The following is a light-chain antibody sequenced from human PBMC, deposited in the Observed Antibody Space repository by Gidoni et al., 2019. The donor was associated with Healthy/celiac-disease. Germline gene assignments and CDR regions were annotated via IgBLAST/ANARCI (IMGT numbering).Light chain of an antibody. V-gene: IGKV1-33*01. Sequence: DIQRSQSPSFLSASVGDRVTIACQASQDVSNYLNCYQQKPGKAPKLLTYDASNLETGVPSRFSGSGSGTDFTFTISRLQDEDIATYYCQQYDTLPYTFGQGTKLEIK. J-gene: IGKJ2*01. CDR2: DAS. CDR1: QDVSNY. CDR3: QQYDTLPYT.